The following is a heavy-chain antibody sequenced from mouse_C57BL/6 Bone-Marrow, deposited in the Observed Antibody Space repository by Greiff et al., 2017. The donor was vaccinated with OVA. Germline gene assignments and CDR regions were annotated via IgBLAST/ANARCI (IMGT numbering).Heavy chain of an antibody. J-gene: IGHJ2*01. Sequence: VHLQQSGAELVRPGSSVKMSCKTSGYTFTSYGINWVKQRPGQGLAWIGYIYIGNGYTEYNEKLKGKATLTSDTSSSTAYIQLSSLSSEDSAIYFCARQRPSPYYFDSWGQGTTLTVSS. CDR2: IYIGNGYT. CDR3: ARQRPSPYYFDS. CDR1: GYTFTSYG. V-gene: IGHV1-58*01.